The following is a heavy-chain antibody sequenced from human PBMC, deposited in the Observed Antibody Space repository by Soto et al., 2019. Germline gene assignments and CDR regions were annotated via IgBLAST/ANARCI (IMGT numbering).Heavy chain of an antibody. V-gene: IGHV4-34*01. CDR3: ARAAMQKFPPVRNYYYMDV. CDR2: INHSGST. J-gene: IGHJ6*03. CDR1: GGSLSGYY. Sequence: QVQLQQWGAGLLKPSETLSLTCAVYGGSLSGYYWSWIPQPPGKGLGWIGEINHSGSTNYNPSLKSRVTISVDTSKNQFSLKLSSVTAVDTAVYYCARAAMQKFPPVRNYYYMDVWGKGTTVTVSS.